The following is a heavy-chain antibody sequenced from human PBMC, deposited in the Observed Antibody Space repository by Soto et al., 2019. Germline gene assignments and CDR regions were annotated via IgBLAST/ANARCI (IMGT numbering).Heavy chain of an antibody. CDR1: GGSISSGGYS. D-gene: IGHD4-17*01. Sequence: SETLSLTCAVSGGSISSGGYSWSWIRQPPGKGLEWIGYIYHSGSAYYNPSLKSRVTISVDRSKNQFSLKLSSVTAADTAVYYCASGLVTTLHYWGQGTLVTVSS. CDR3: ASGLVTTLHY. J-gene: IGHJ4*02. V-gene: IGHV4-30-2*01. CDR2: IYHSGSA.